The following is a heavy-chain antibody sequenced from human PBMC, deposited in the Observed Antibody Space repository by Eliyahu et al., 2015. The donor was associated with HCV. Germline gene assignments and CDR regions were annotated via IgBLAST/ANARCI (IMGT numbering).Heavy chain of an antibody. CDR3: ASSGSTLHYHF. D-gene: IGHD1-7*01. J-gene: IGHJ4*02. Sequence: EVQLLESGGDLVQPGGSLRLSCVVSGLNFRSYAMTWVRQAPGKGLEWVSSITGSASATYYPDSLRGRFTISRDNSKSTVFLQMDSLRPEDTAVYYCASSGSTLHYHFWGQGTLVTVS. V-gene: IGHV3-23*01. CDR1: GLNFRSYA. CDR2: ITGSASAT.